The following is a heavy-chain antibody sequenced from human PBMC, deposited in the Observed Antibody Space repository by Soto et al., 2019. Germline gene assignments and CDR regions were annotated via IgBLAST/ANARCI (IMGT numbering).Heavy chain of an antibody. J-gene: IGHJ4*02. CDR1: GGSISSGGYY. V-gene: IGHV4-31*03. D-gene: IGHD2-15*01. CDR2: IYYSGST. CDR3: ARVATTAPTNPRYCSGGSCYPTRNFDY. Sequence: SETLSLTCTVSGGSISSGGYYWSWIRQHQGNGLEWIGYIYYSGSTYYNPSLKSRVTISVDTSKNQFSLKLSSVTAADTAVYYCARVATTAPTNPRYCSGGSCYPTRNFDYWGQGTLVTVSS.